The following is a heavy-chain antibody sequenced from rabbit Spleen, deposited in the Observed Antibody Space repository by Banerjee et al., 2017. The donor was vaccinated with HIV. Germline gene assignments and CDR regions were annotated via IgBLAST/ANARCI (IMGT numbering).Heavy chain of an antibody. Sequence: QEHLKESGGGLVQPGGSLKLSCKASGFTLSSSYWICWVRQAPGKGLELIACIYNSGGRTWYASWVNGRFTISRSTSLNTVDLKMTSLTAADTATYFCARGNYYAYGYAGYAQNYFNLWGPGTLVTVS. CDR3: ARGNYYAYGYAGYAQNYFNL. CDR1: GFTLSSSYW. J-gene: IGHJ4*01. D-gene: IGHD6-1*01. V-gene: IGHV1S43*01. CDR2: IYNSGGRT.